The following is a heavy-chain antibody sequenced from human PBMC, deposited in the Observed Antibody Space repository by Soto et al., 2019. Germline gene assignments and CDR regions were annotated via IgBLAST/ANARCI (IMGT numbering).Heavy chain of an antibody. CDR1: GFTFSAYG. V-gene: IGHV3-30*18. CDR2: ISHDGTNK. CDR3: AKDEYYYSRSGYYIFDS. J-gene: IGHJ4*02. Sequence: SGGSLRLSCEVSGFTFSAYGMHWVRQAPGKGLEWVAAISHDGTNKNYGDSVKGRFTISRDNSKKTLYLQMNSLRPEDTALYYCAKDEYYYSRSGYYIFDSSGQGTLVTVSS. D-gene: IGHD3-22*01.